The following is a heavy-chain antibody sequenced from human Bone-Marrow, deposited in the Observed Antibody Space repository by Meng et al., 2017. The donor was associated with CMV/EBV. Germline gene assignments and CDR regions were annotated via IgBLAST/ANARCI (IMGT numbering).Heavy chain of an antibody. CDR2: INHSGST. D-gene: IGHD3-10*01. V-gene: IGHV4-34*01. J-gene: IGHJ4*02. Sequence: SETLSLTCAVYGGSFSGYYWRWIRQPPGKGLEWIGEINHSGSTNYNPSLKSRVTISVDKSKNQFSLKRSSVTAADTAVYYCARALNYYGSGSHSDCGQGTLVTVSS. CDR1: GGSFSGYY. CDR3: ARALNYYGSGSHSD.